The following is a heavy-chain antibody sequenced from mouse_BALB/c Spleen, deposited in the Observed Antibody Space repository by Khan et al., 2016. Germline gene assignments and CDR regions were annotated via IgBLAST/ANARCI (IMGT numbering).Heavy chain of an antibody. CDR1: GFTFSDYG. D-gene: IGHD1-1*01. J-gene: IGHJ1*01. Sequence: EMQLGESGGGLVPPGGSRKLSCAASGFTFSDYGMAWVRQAPGKGPEWVAFIRNLAYSIYYEDTVTGRFNISRENDKNTLSLEMRSLRSEDTATYYCARDYYGSSYWYFDVWGAWTTVTVSS. CDR3: ARDYYGSSYWYFDV. CDR2: IRNLAYSI. V-gene: IGHV5-15*02.